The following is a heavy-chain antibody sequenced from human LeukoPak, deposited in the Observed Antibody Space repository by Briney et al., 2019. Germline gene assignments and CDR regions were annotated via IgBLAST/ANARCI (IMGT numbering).Heavy chain of an antibody. D-gene: IGHD2-15*01. CDR2: GST. Sequence: GSTNYNPSLKSRVTISVDTSKNQFSLKLSSVTAADTAVYYCARDRGYCSGGSCYNWFDPWGQGTLVTVSS. J-gene: IGHJ5*02. V-gene: IGHV4-59*01. CDR3: ARDRGYCSGGSCYNWFDP.